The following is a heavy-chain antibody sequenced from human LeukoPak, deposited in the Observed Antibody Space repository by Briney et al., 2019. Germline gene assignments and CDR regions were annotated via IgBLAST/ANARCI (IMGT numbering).Heavy chain of an antibody. CDR3: ARQDSGSYLNPLHI. Sequence: PSETLSLTCTVSGDSISSGGYYWNWIRQHPGKGLEWIGYIYYSGSTYYNPSLKSRVTMSVDTSKNQFSLKLSSVTAADTAVYYCARQDSGSYLNPLHIWGQGTMVTVSS. V-gene: IGHV4-31*03. J-gene: IGHJ3*02. CDR2: IYYSGST. CDR1: GDSISSGGYY. D-gene: IGHD1-26*01.